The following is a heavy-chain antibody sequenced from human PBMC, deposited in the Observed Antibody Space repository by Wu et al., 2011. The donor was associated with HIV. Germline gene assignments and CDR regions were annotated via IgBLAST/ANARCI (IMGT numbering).Heavy chain of an antibody. J-gene: IGHJ4*02. V-gene: IGHV1-69*14. CDR1: GGTFSSYG. D-gene: IGHD1-14*01. CDR3: ARDRTNHVFDS. Sequence: QVQVVQSGPEVKKPGSSVKVSCKVSGGTFSSYGIDWVRQAPGQRFEWMGRIIPMFGTANYAQKFQDRVTITADKSTSTGYLELSSLRSEDTAVFYCARDRTNHVFDSWGQGTLVTVSS. CDR2: IIPMFGTA.